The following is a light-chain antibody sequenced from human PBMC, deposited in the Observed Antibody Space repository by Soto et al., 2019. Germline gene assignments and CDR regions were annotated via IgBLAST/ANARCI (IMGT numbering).Light chain of an antibody. CDR1: SSDIGGYNH. CDR2: DVD. J-gene: IGLJ3*02. CDR3: CAYTARTTLSWV. Sequence: HSALTQPTSVSGSPGQSITISCTGVSSDIGGYNHVSWYQQHPGNVPRLIIYDVDNRPLGISNRFSGSQSGNTASLSISGLQAEDEADYYCCAYTARTTLSWVFGGGTKVTVL. V-gene: IGLV2-14*03.